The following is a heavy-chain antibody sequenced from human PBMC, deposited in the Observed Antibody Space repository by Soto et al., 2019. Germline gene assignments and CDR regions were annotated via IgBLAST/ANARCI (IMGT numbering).Heavy chain of an antibody. V-gene: IGHV3-9*01. Sequence: PVGSLRLSCAVSGFTFDDNAMHWVRQAPEKGLEWVSGINWKSDIGYADSVKGRFTISRDNAGNSLYLQMNSLRAEDTALYYCAISQDRGGRTTFIYWGQGTQVTSPQ. D-gene: IGHD3-16*01. J-gene: IGHJ4*02. CDR2: INWKSDI. CDR3: AISQDRGGRTTFIY. CDR1: GFTFDDNA.